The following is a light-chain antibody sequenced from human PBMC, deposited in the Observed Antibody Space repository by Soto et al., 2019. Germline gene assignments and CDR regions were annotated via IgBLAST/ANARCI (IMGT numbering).Light chain of an antibody. CDR3: QQYNNWPRAT. CDR1: QSINSN. Sequence: IVMTQSPATLSVSLGERATLSCRASQSINSNLAWYQQKPGQAPRLLMFRASIRATGFPARFSGSGSGKEFNITISSLQSEDSAVYYCQQYNNWPRATFGGGTKVEIK. CDR2: RAS. J-gene: IGKJ4*01. V-gene: IGKV3-15*01.